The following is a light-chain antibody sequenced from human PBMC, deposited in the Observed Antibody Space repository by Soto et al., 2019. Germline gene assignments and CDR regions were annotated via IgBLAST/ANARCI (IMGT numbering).Light chain of an antibody. Sequence: EIVMKQSPVTLSVSPGESATLSCRASERISNNLAWYQQKPGQSPRLLIYGASTRATGIPARFSGSGSGTEFTLTISSLQSEDFALYYCQQYNNWPRTFGQGTKVDIK. CDR2: GAS. CDR3: QQYNNWPRT. V-gene: IGKV3-15*01. J-gene: IGKJ1*01. CDR1: ERISNN.